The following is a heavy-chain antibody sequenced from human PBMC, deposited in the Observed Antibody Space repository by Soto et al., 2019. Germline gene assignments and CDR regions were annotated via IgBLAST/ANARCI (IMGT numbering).Heavy chain of an antibody. Sequence: QVQLVQSGAEVKKPWSSVKVSCTASGDIFSGYSISWVRQAPGQGLEWMGGIIPLFGSTNYAPKFQGRVTITADQSTNTGYMELSSLKSEDTAVYYCARDLGTGYDSGDYWGQGTLVTVSS. CDR3: ARDLGTGYDSGDY. CDR1: GDIFSGYS. D-gene: IGHD5-12*01. CDR2: IIPLFGST. J-gene: IGHJ4*02. V-gene: IGHV1-69*12.